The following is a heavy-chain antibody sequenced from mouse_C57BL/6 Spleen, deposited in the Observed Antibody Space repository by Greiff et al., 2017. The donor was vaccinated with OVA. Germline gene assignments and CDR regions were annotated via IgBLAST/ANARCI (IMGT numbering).Heavy chain of an antibody. V-gene: IGHV3-6*01. Sequence: EVQLVESGPGLVKPSQSLSLTCSVTGYSITSGYYWNWIRQFPGNKLEWMGYISYDGSNNYNPSLKNRISITRDTSKNQFFLKLNSVTTEDTATYYCADYDYDGSSFAYWGQGTLVTVSA. CDR3: ADYDYDGSSFAY. CDR2: ISYDGSN. CDR1: GYSITSGYY. J-gene: IGHJ3*01. D-gene: IGHD2-4*01.